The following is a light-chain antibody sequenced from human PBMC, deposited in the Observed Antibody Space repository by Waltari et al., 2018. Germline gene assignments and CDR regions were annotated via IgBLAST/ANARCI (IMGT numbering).Light chain of an antibody. CDR2: ENT. CDR3: GTWDSSLSGAV. Sequence: SVLTQPPSVSAAPGQRGTISCSGGSSNIGNNYVSWYRPLPGTAPKLLIYENTGRPSGIPGRFSGSKSCTSATLDITGLQAGDEADYYCGTWDSSLSGAVFGGGTHLTVL. CDR1: SSNIGNNY. V-gene: IGLV1-51*02. J-gene: IGLJ7*01.